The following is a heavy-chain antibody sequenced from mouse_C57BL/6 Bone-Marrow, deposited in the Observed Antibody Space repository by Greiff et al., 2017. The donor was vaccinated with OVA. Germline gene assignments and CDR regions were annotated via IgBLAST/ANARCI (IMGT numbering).Heavy chain of an antibody. Sequence: EVQVVESGPGLVKPSQSLSLTCSVTGYSITSGSYWNWIRRLPGNKLEWMGYISYDGSTNYNPSLKNRISLTRDTSKNQLCLKLKSVTTEDTATYYCARGEMGVGFADWGQGTLVTVAA. CDR2: ISYDGST. V-gene: IGHV3-6*01. CDR1: GYSITSGSY. J-gene: IGHJ3*01. D-gene: IGHD1-1*01. CDR3: ARGEMGVGFAD.